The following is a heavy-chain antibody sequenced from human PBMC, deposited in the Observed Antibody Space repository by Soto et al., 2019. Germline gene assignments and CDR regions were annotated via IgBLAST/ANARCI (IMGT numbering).Heavy chain of an antibody. CDR1: GFTFSSYG. J-gene: IGHJ6*02. D-gene: IGHD3-16*02. Sequence: QVQLVESGGGVVQPGRSLRLSCAASGFTFSSYGMHWVRQAPGKGLEWVAVISYDGSNKYYADSVKGRFTISRDNSKNTLYRQMNSLRAEDTAVYYCAKDPAYVWGSYRSYYYYGMDVWGQGTTVTVSS. V-gene: IGHV3-30*18. CDR3: AKDPAYVWGSYRSYYYYGMDV. CDR2: ISYDGSNK.